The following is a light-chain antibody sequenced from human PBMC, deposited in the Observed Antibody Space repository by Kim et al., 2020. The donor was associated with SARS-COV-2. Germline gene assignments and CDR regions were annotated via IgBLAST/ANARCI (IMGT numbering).Light chain of an antibody. CDR3: LQYNRYTFT. J-gene: IGKJ5*01. CDR2: AAS. V-gene: IGKV1-17*03. Sequence: DIQMTQSPSAMSASVGDRVTSTCRASQGISDFLAWFQLKPGKVPKRLIFAASTLQSGVPSRFSGSGSGTDFTLTISSLQPEDFATYYCLQYNRYTFTFGQGTRLEIK. CDR1: QGISDF.